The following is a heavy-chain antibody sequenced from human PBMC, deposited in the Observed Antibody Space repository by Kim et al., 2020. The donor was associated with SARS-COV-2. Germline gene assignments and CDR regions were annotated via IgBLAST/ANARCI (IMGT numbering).Heavy chain of an antibody. CDR2: IIPILGIA. D-gene: IGHD6-6*01. CDR1: GGTFSSYT. J-gene: IGHJ4*02. CDR3: ARGSSSLLVDY. Sequence: SVKVSCKASGGTFSSYTISWVRQAPGQGLEWMGRIIPILGIANYAQKFQGRVTITADKSTSTAYMELSSLRSEDTAVYYCARGSSSLLVDYWGQGTLVTVSS. V-gene: IGHV1-69*02.